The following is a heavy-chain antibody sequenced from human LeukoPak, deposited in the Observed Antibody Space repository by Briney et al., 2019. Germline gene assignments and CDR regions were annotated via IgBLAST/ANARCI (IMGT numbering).Heavy chain of an antibody. V-gene: IGHV4-39*01. CDR1: GGSISSSSYY. J-gene: IGHJ1*01. CDR2: IYYIGST. Sequence: KSSETLSLTCTVSGGSISSSSYYWGWIRQPPGKGLEWIGCIYYIGSTHYNPSLKSRVTISVDTSKNQFSLKLSSVTAADTAVYYCASRTWAAVYFQHWGQGALVTVSS. CDR3: ASRTWAAVYFQH. D-gene: IGHD1/OR15-1a*01.